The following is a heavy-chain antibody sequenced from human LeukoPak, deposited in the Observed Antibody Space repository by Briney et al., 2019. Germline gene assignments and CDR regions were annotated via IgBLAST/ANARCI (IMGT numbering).Heavy chain of an antibody. J-gene: IGHJ4*02. CDR3: ARAYSGYSSSWGSYYFDY. D-gene: IGHD6-13*01. CDR2: IYHSGST. Sequence: SETLSLTCAVSGYSISSGYYWGWIRQPPGKGLEWIGSIYHSGSTYYNPSLKSRVTISVDTSKNQSSLKLSSVTAADTAVYYCARAYSGYSSSWGSYYFDYWGQGTLVTVSS. V-gene: IGHV4-38-2*01. CDR1: GYSISSGYY.